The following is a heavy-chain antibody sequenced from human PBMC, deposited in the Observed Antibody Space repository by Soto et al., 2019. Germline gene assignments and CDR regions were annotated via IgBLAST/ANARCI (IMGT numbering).Heavy chain of an antibody. CDR3: EKVTIVSSPFDY. Sequence: WESLTLTCAASGFTFSSYSRNWVRQPPGKGLEWVSSISSSGRYIYYADSVKGRFTISGDNAKNSLYLQMTSLRAEDTAVYFCEKVTIVSSPFDYWGQGTLVTVSS. CDR1: GFTFSSYS. D-gene: IGHD3-10*01. CDR2: ISSSGRYI. V-gene: IGHV3-21*01. J-gene: IGHJ4*02.